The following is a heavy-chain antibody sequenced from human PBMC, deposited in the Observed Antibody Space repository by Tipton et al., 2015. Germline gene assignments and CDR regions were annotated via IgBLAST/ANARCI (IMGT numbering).Heavy chain of an antibody. V-gene: IGHV3-23*01. D-gene: IGHD2-15*01. J-gene: IGHJ4*02. CDR1: GFTFSTYG. Sequence: SLRLSCGASGFTFSTYGMSWVRQAPGKGLEWVSGISGSGSTTDYGDSVKGRFTMSRDNSKNILYLQMNSLRADDTAVYFCARDGRSRRPGIVATRSYYFDNWGQGTLVTVSS. CDR3: ARDGRSRRPGIVATRSYYFDN. CDR2: ISGSGSTT.